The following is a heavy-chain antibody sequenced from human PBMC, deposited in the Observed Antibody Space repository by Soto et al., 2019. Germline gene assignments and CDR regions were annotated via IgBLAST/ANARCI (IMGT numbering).Heavy chain of an antibody. CDR3: AGGYDYGVSPAFD. Sequence: QVQLVESGGGVVQPGRSLRLSCAASGFTFSSYGMHWVRQAPGKGLEWVAIIWYDGSNKYYADSVKGRFTISRDNSKTTRNRQRNGRRAEDTAVYSVAGGYDYGVSPAFDYGAREPWSPSPQ. CDR2: IWYDGSNK. D-gene: IGHD4-17*01. CDR1: GFTFSSYG. V-gene: IGHV3-33*01. J-gene: IGHJ4*02.